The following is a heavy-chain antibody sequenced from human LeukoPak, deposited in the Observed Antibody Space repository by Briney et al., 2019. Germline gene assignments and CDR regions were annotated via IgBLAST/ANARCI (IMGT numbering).Heavy chain of an antibody. Sequence: ASVKVSCKASGYNFTGYYMHWVRQAPGQGLEWMGWINPNSGGTNYAQKFQGRVAMTRDTSISTAYMELSRLRSDDTAVYYCTILVSIAARRGDYWGQGTLVTVSS. CDR2: INPNSGGT. CDR3: TILVSIAARRGDY. J-gene: IGHJ4*02. CDR1: GYNFTGYY. D-gene: IGHD6-6*01. V-gene: IGHV1-2*02.